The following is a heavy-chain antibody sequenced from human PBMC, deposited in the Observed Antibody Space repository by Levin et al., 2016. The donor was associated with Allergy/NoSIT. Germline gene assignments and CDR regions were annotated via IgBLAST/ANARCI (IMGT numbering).Heavy chain of an antibody. CDR1: GYTFTSYA. CDR2: INAGNGNT. V-gene: IGHV1-3*01. Sequence: ASVKVSCKASGYTFTSYAMHWVRQAPGQRLEWMGWINAGNGNTKYSQKFQGRVTITRDTSASTAYMELSSLRSEDTAVYYCARRGCSSTSCHPDYWGQGTLVTVSS. J-gene: IGHJ4*02. D-gene: IGHD2-2*01. CDR3: ARRGCSSTSCHPDY.